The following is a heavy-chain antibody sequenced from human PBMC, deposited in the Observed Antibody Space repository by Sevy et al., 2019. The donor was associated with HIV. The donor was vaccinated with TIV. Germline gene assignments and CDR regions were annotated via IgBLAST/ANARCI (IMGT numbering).Heavy chain of an antibody. CDR2: LSFGCGEI. J-gene: IGHJ4*02. D-gene: IGHD2-8*01. CDR3: AREGCTKPHDY. V-gene: IGHV3-23*01. Sequence: GGSLRLSCAASGFTFNKYSMSWVRQPPGKGLEWVATLSFGCGEINYADSVKGRFTISRDNSKSSLYLQMNNLRAEDTAVYYCAREGCTKPHDYWGQGTLVTVSS. CDR1: GFTFNKYS.